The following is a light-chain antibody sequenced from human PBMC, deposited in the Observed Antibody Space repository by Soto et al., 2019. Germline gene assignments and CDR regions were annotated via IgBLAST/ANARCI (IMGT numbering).Light chain of an antibody. CDR1: SSDIGGYNY. V-gene: IGLV2-14*03. J-gene: IGLJ2*01. CDR3: SSYTSSGTLV. CDR2: DVT. Sequence: QSALTQPASVSGSPGHSITISCTGTSSDIGGYNYVSWYQNHPGKAPKLMIYDVTYRPSGVSNRFSGSKSGDTASLTISGLQAEDEADYYCSSYTSSGTLVFGGGTKLTVL.